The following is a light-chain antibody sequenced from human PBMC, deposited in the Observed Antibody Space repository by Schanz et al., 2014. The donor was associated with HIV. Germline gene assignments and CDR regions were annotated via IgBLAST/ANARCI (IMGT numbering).Light chain of an antibody. V-gene: IGKV3-20*01. J-gene: IGKJ1*01. Sequence: EIVLTQSPGTLSLSPGERATLSCRASQSVSSSYFAWYQQKPGQAPRLLIYGASSRATGIPDRFSGSGSGTDFTLTISGLEPEDFAVYYCQQFGISPPWTFGQGTKVEI. CDR1: QSVSSSY. CDR2: GAS. CDR3: QQFGISPPWT.